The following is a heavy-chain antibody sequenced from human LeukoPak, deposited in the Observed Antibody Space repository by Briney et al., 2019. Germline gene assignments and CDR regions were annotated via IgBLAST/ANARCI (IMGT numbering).Heavy chain of an antibody. CDR1: GFNFNSYT. CDR2: INSAGHTI. J-gene: IGHJ3*02. Sequence: GGSLRLSCAASGFNFNSYTMNWVRQVPGKGLEWTAYINSAGHTIYYADFVKGRFAISRDSTKNSLFLQMTSLRVEDTAVYFCVRDSLAVSNGLDIWGQGTTVIVSS. D-gene: IGHD6-19*01. CDR3: VRDSLAVSNGLDI. V-gene: IGHV3-48*04.